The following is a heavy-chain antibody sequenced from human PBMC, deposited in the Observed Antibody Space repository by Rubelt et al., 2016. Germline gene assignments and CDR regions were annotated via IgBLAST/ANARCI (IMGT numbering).Heavy chain of an antibody. D-gene: IGHD6-19*01. J-gene: IGHJ4*02. Sequence: QLQLQESGPGLVKPSETLSLTCTVSCGSISSSSYYWGWIRQPPGKGLEWIGSIYYSGSTYYNPSLNSRVTISVDTSKTKFSRKRSSVTAAETAVYYCARLSSGWYYFDYWGQGSRVTVSS. CDR2: IYYSGST. V-gene: IGHV4-39*01. CDR1: CGSISSSSYY. CDR3: ARLSSGWYYFDY.